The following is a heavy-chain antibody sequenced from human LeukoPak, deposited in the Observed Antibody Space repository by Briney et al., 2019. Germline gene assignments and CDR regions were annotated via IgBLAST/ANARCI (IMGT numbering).Heavy chain of an antibody. CDR3: ARAPIHGSGSYYDAFDI. J-gene: IGHJ3*02. CDR1: GGSFSGYY. Sequence: SETLSLTCAVYGGSFSGYYWSWIRQPPGKGLEWIGEINHSGSTNYNPSLKSRVTISVDTSKNQFSLKLSSVTAADTAVYCCARAPIHGSGSYYDAFDIWGQGTMVTVSS. D-gene: IGHD3-10*01. CDR2: INHSGST. V-gene: IGHV4-34*01.